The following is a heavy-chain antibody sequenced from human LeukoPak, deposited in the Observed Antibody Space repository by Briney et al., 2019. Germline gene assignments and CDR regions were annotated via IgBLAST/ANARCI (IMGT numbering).Heavy chain of an antibody. D-gene: IGHD3-10*01. J-gene: IGHJ5*02. CDR3: ARPIYYYGSGSYFYWFDP. Sequence: SSETLSLTCTVSGGSISGYYWSWIRQPPGKGLEWIGYIYYSGSTNYNPSLKSRVTISVDTSKNQFSLKLSSVTAADTAVYYCARPIYYYGSGSYFYWFDPWGQGTLVTVSS. CDR2: IYYSGST. V-gene: IGHV4-59*12. CDR1: GGSISGYY.